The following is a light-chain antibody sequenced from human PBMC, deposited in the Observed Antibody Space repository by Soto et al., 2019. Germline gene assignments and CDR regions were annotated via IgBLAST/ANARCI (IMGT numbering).Light chain of an antibody. CDR3: TSYTRSTPYV. J-gene: IGLJ1*01. CDR1: SSDVGAYNY. Sequence: QSVLTQPASVSGSPGQSITISCTGTSSDVGAYNYVSWYQHYPGKAPKLMIYEVRNRPSGVSHRFSGSKSGNTASLTISGLQAEDEADYYCTSYTRSTPYVFGTATKVTV. V-gene: IGLV2-14*01. CDR2: EVR.